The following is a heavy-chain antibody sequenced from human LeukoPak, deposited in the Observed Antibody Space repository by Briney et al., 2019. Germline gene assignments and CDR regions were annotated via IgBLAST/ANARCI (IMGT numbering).Heavy chain of an antibody. CDR3: TRHRHNIFDY. CDR2: IRSKANSYAT. J-gene: IGHJ4*02. V-gene: IGHV3-73*01. D-gene: IGHD2/OR15-2a*01. Sequence: PGGSLRLSCAASGFTFSGSAMHWVRQASGKGLEWVGRIRSKANSYATAYAASVKGRFTISRDDSKNTAYLQMNSLKTEDTAVFYCTRHRHNIFDYWGQGTLVTVSS. CDR1: GFTFSGSA.